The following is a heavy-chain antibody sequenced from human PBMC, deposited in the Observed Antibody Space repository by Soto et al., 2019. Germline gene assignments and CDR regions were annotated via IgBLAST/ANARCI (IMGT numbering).Heavy chain of an antibody. CDR1: GGTFSSYA. CDR2: IIPIFGTA. Sequence: QVQLVQSGAEVKKPGSSVKVSCKASGGTFSSYAISWVLQAPGQGLEWMGGIIPIFGTANYAQKFQGRVTITADESTSTDYMELSSLRSEDTAVDYCASPPGGCSGCSCPYYSYGMDVWGQGTTVTVSS. J-gene: IGHJ6*02. V-gene: IGHV1-69*12. D-gene: IGHD2-15*01. CDR3: ASPPGGCSGCSCPYYSYGMDV.